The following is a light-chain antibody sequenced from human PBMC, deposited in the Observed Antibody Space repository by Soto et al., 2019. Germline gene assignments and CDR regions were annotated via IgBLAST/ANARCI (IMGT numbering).Light chain of an antibody. CDR1: QSVSRSY. V-gene: IGKV3-20*01. CDR2: GAS. J-gene: IGKJ2*01. Sequence: EIVLTQSPGTLSLSPGERATLSCRASQSVSRSYLAWYQQKPAQAPRLLIYGASSRATRIPDRFSGSGSGTDFTLTINRLEPEDFAVYYWQQYRSPPLYTFGQGTKLEMK. CDR3: QQYRSPPLYT.